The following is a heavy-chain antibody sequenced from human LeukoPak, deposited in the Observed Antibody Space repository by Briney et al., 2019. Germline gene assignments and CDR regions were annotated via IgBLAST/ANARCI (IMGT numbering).Heavy chain of an antibody. CDR2: ISSSSSYI. Sequence: GGSLRLSCAASGFTFSSYSKNWVRQAPGKGLEWVSSISSSSSYIYYADSVKGRFTISRDNAKNSLYLQMNSLRAEDTAVYYCARGIAAAGTDYWGQGTLVTVSS. CDR3: ARGIAAAGTDY. D-gene: IGHD6-13*01. CDR1: GFTFSSYS. V-gene: IGHV3-21*01. J-gene: IGHJ4*02.